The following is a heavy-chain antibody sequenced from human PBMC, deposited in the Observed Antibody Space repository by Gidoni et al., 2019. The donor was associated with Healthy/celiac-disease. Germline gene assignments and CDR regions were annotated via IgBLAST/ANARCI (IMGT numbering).Heavy chain of an antibody. CDR3: ARAREPREFRGTTSNMDV. CDR2: IYSSGSN. CDR1: GGSISSGPYY. V-gene: IGHV4-30-4*01. J-gene: IGHJ6*02. Sequence: QVQLQESGPGLVKPSQTLSLTCTVSGGSISSGPYYWSWIRQPPGKGLEWIGYIYSSGSNYYNPSLKSRVTISVDTSKNQFSLKLSSVTAADTAVYYCARAREPREFRGTTSNMDVWGQGTTVTVSS. D-gene: IGHD1-7*01.